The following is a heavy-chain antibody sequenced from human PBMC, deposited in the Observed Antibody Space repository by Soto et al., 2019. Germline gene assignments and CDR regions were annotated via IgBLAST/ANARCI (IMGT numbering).Heavy chain of an antibody. J-gene: IGHJ6*02. V-gene: IGHV4-4*02. D-gene: IGHD6-13*01. CDR3: ARDKYSCSWHYYYYGMDV. CDR2: IYHSGST. CDR1: GGSISSSNW. Sequence: SETLSLTCAVSGGSISSSNWWSWVRQPPGKGLEWIGEIYHSGSTNYNPSLKSRVTISVDKSKNQFSLKLSSVTAADTAVYYCARDKYSCSWHYYYYGMDVWGQGTTLTVSS.